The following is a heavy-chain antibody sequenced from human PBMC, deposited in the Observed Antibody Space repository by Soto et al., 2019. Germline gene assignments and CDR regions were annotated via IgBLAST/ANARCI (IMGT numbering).Heavy chain of an antibody. V-gene: IGHV1-3*01. CDR1: GYTFTSYA. CDR2: INAGNGNT. CDR3: ARVRLRYFDWPDAFDI. J-gene: IGHJ3*02. D-gene: IGHD3-9*01. Sequence: ASVKVSCKASGYTFTSYAMHWVRQAPGQRLEWMGWINAGNGNTKYSQKFQGRVTITRDTSASTAYMELSSLRSEDTAVYYCARVRLRYFDWPDAFDIWGQGTMVTVSS.